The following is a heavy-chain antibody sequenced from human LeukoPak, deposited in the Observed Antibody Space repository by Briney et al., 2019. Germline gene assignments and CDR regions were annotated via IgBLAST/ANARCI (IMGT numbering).Heavy chain of an antibody. J-gene: IGHJ4*02. Sequence: GGSLRLSRATSGFSFSNYEMYWARQAPGKGLEWVAFIQYDGSNKYYADSVRGRFTISRDSSRNTVHLQMNSLRPKDSAVYYCAKITALSPGAFDYWGQGTLVTVSS. D-gene: IGHD2-21*02. CDR1: GFSFSNYE. V-gene: IGHV3-30*02. CDR2: IQYDGSNK. CDR3: AKITALSPGAFDY.